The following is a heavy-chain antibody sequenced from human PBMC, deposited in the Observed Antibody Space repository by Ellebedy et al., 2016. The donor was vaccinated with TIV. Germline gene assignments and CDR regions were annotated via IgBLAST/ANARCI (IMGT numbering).Heavy chain of an antibody. CDR1: GFSFSTHY. Sequence: PGGSLRLSCVASGFSFSTHYMTWVRQAPGKGLEWLAKINPDGSGADYVDAVNGRFTLSRDNTKNSRYLQMNSLRDEDTAVYYCAKEEWWRFDYWGQGTVVTVSS. CDR3: AKEEWWRFDY. D-gene: IGHD2-15*01. J-gene: IGHJ4*02. CDR2: INPDGSGA. V-gene: IGHV3-7*04.